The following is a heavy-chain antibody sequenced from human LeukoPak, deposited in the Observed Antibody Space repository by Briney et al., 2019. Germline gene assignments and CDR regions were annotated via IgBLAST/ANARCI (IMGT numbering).Heavy chain of an antibody. D-gene: IGHD5-24*01. V-gene: IGHV3-7*01. CDR2: IFPDGHQE. Sequence: GGSLRLSCVASGFSFSSYHMSWVRQASGKGLGCVAHIFPDGHQESCDASVRGRFTVSRDNAKNSVLLQMNSLRVEDTAIYYCARWRWQQSEFDLWGQGALVTVSS. J-gene: IGHJ4*02. CDR3: ARWRWQQSEFDL. CDR1: GFSFSSYH.